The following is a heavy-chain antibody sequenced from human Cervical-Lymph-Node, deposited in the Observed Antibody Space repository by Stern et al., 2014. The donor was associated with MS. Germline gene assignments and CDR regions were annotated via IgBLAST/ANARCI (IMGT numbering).Heavy chain of an antibody. Sequence: QVQLQQSGPGLVKPSQTLSVTCAISGDFVSSNSVAWNWIRQSPSRGLEWLGRTYYRSKWYNDYAVSLRRRITINPDTSKNQFSLQLDSVTPEDTAVYYCASGDYGFDSWGQGTLVTVSS. CDR2: TYYRSKWYN. V-gene: IGHV6-1*01. J-gene: IGHJ4*02. D-gene: IGHD4-17*01. CDR3: ASGDYGFDS. CDR1: GDFVSSNSVA.